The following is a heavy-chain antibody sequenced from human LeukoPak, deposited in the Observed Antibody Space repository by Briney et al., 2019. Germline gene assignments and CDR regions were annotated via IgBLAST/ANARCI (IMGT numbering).Heavy chain of an antibody. Sequence: PGGSLRLSCAASGFTFSSYGMHWVRQAPGKGLEWVAVISYDGSNKYYADSVKGQFTISRDNSKNTLYLQMNGLRAEDTAVYYCAKPQHPQDAFDIWGQGTMVTVSS. CDR1: GFTFSSYG. J-gene: IGHJ3*02. V-gene: IGHV3-30*18. CDR3: AKPQHPQDAFDI. CDR2: ISYDGSNK.